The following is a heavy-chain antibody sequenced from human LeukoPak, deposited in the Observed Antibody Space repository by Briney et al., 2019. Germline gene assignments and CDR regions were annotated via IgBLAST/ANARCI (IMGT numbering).Heavy chain of an antibody. CDR2: IYYSGST. CDR1: GGSISSYY. J-gene: IGHJ4*02. CDR3: ARGYYDFWSGYPSFDY. D-gene: IGHD3-3*01. Sequence: SETLSLTCTVSGGSISSYYWSWIRQPLGKGLEWIGYIYYSGSTNYNPSLKSRVTISVDTSKNQFSLKLSSVTAADTAVYYCARGYYDFWSGYPSFDYWGQGTLVTVSS. V-gene: IGHV4-59*01.